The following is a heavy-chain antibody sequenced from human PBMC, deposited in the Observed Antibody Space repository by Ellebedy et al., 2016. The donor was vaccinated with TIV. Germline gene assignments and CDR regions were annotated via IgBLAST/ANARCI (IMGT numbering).Heavy chain of an antibody. CDR3: ARQASGFDFDY. CDR1: GYIFTGSW. D-gene: IGHD5-12*01. J-gene: IGHJ4*02. CDR2: IFPSDSET. Sequence: PGGSLRLSCEASGYIFTGSWIGWVRQVPGKGLEWRGMIFPSDSETIYSPSFQGQVTMSADKSITTAYLQWGSLKASDSGIYFWARQASGFDFDYWGQGTLVTVSS. V-gene: IGHV5-51*01.